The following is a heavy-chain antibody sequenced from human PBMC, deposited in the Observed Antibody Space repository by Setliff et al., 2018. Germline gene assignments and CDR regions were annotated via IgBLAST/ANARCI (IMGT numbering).Heavy chain of an antibody. CDR3: AREMPVVSLFDY. J-gene: IGHJ4*02. CDR2: IKQDGSEK. V-gene: IGHV3-7*01. Sequence: AGESLKISCAASGFTFSSYWMTWVRQAPGKGLEWVANIKQDGSEKYYMDSVKGRFTISRDNAKNSVYLQMNSLRADDTAVYYCAREMPVVSLFDYWGQGTLVTVSS. D-gene: IGHD3-22*01. CDR1: GFTFSSYW.